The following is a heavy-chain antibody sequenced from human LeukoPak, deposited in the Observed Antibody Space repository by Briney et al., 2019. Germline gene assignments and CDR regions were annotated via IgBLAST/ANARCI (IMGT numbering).Heavy chain of an antibody. V-gene: IGHV3-30*02. J-gene: IGHJ4*02. CDR3: AKDGGYRTLNYFDY. CDR1: GFTFSSYG. Sequence: GGSLRLSCAASGFTFSSYGMHWVRQAPGKGLDWVAFIRYDGSNKYYADSVKGRFTISRDNSKNTLYLQMNSLRAEDTAVYYCAKDGGYRTLNYFDYWGQGTLVTVSS. CDR2: IRYDGSNK. D-gene: IGHD3-16*01.